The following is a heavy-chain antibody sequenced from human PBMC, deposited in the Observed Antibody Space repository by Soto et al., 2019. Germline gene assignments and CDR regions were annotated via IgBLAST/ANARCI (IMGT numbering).Heavy chain of an antibody. CDR3: TTVWRYYDFWSGYYVAEDV. Sequence: PGASVRVSCAASGFTFSNAWMSWVRQAPGKGLKWVARIKSKTDGGTTDYAAPVKGRFTISRDDSKNTLYLQMNSLKTEDTAVYYCTTVWRYYDFWSGYYVAEDVWGKGTTVNVSS. V-gene: IGHV3-15*01. CDR2: IKSKTDGGTT. CDR1: GFTFSNAW. J-gene: IGHJ6*04. D-gene: IGHD3-3*01.